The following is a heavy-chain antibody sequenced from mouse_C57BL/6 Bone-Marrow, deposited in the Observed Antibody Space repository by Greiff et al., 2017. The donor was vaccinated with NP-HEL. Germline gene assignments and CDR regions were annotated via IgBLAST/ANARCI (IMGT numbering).Heavy chain of an antibody. Sequence: VQLKQPGAELVKPGASVKMSCKASGYTFTSYWITWVKQRPGQGLEWIGDIYPGSGSTNYNEKYKSKATLTVDTSSSTAYMQLSSLTSEDSAVYYCARGGGSSPYYAMDYWGQGTSVTVSS. CDR2: IYPGSGST. J-gene: IGHJ4*01. CDR3: ARGGGSSPYYAMDY. CDR1: GYTFTSYW. D-gene: IGHD1-1*01. V-gene: IGHV1-55*01.